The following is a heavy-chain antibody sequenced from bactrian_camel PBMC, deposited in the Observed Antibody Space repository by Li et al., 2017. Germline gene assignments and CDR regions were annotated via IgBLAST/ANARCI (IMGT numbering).Heavy chain of an antibody. CDR2: SDFGRSAYRDFGRT. CDR3: ATVDLRTQKGWAY. CDR1: GFDFSKYA. J-gene: IGHJ4*01. Sequence: DVQLVESGGGSVQAGGSLRLSCVGSGFDFSKYAMAWVRQAPGKGLEWISLDSDFGRSAYRDFGRTSYADSVKGRFTISRDNARSTVYLQMNSLKSEDTALYYCATVDLRTQKGWAYWGQGTQVTVS. V-gene: IGHV3S40*01. D-gene: IGHD5*01.